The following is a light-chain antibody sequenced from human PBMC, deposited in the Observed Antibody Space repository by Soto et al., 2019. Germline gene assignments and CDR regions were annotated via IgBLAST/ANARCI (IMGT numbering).Light chain of an antibody. V-gene: IGLV2-14*01. CDR3: SSYTSRGV. CDR2: EVS. CDR1: SSDIGGHNY. J-gene: IGLJ1*01. Sequence: QSVLTQPDSESVSPGQSITISCTGTSSDIGGHNYVSWYQHPPGEAPKLIIYEVSDRPSGVFHRFSGSKSGNTASLTISGLQAEDEADYYCSSYTSRGVFGPWTKGTV.